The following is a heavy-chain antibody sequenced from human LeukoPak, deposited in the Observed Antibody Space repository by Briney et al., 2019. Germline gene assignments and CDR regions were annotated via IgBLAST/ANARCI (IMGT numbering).Heavy chain of an antibody. CDR3: AREDSSGYYYYYYGMDV. V-gene: IGHV3-23*01. J-gene: IGHJ6*02. CDR2: ISGSGGST. D-gene: IGHD3-22*01. CDR1: GFTFSTYA. Sequence: PGGSLRLSCAASGFTFSTYAMNWVRQAPGKGLEWVSLISGSGGSTYYADSVKGRVTISRDNSKNSLYLQMNSLRAEDTAVYYCAREDSSGYYYYYYGMDVWGQGTTVTVSS.